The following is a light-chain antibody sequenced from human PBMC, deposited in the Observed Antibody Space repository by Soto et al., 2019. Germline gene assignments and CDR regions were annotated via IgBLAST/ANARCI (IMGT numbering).Light chain of an antibody. J-gene: IGKJ1*01. CDR1: QSVSSSY. Sequence: EIVMTQSPGTLSLSPGERATLSCRASQSVSSSYLAWCQQKPGQAPRLLIYGASSRATGIPDRFSGSGSGTDFSLTISRLEAEDFAVYYCQQHGSSPRTFGQGTKVDIK. CDR3: QQHGSSPRT. V-gene: IGKV3-20*01. CDR2: GAS.